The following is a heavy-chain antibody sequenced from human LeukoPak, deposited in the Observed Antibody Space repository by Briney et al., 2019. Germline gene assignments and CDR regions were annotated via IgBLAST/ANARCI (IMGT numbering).Heavy chain of an antibody. CDR3: ARGRGFWSGSLHDY. D-gene: IGHD3-3*01. CDR2: INHSGST. J-gene: IGHJ4*02. V-gene: IGHV4-34*01. Sequence: ASETLSLTCAVYGGSFSGYYWSWIRQPPGKGLEWIGEINHSGSTNYNPSLKSRVTISVDTSKNQFSLKLSSVTAADTAVYYCARGRGFWSGSLHDYWGQGTLVTVSS. CDR1: GGSFSGYY.